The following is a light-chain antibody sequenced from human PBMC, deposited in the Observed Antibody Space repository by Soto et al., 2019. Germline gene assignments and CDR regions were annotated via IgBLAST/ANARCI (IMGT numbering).Light chain of an antibody. CDR3: QKYDSLPLT. CDR1: QDISNY. CDR2: DAS. Sequence: DIQMTQSPSSLSASVGDRVTISCQASQDISNYLNWYQHKEGKAPKLLIYDASTLETGVPSRFSGSGSGTDFTLTISSLQPEDIATYYCQKYDSLPLTFGPGTKVDIK. J-gene: IGKJ3*01. V-gene: IGKV1-33*01.